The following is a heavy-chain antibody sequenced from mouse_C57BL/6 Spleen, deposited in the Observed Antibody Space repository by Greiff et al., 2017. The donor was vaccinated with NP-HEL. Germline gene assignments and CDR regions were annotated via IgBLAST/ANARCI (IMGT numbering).Heavy chain of an antibody. CDR2: FYPGSGSI. CDR3: ARLLNWDDAMDY. Sequence: VKLMESGAELVKPGASVKLSCKASGYTFTEYTIHWVKQRSGQGLEWIGWFYPGSGSIKYNEKFKDKATLTADKSSSTVYMELSRLTSEDSAVYFCARLLNWDDAMDYWGQGTSVTVSS. CDR1: GYTFTEYT. D-gene: IGHD4-1*02. V-gene: IGHV1-62-2*01. J-gene: IGHJ4*01.